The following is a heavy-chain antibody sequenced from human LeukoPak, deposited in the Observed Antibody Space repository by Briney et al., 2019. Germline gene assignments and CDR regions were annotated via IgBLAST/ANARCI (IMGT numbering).Heavy chain of an antibody. J-gene: IGHJ4*02. D-gene: IGHD2-2*02. Sequence: GGSLRLSCAASGFTFSSYSMNWVRQAPGKGLEWVGRIKSKTDGGTTDYAAPVKGRFTISRDDSKNTLYLQMNSLKTEDTAVYYCTTAGTRIVVVPAAIGSFDYWGQGTLVTVSS. CDR3: TTAGTRIVVVPAAIGSFDY. CDR1: GFTFSSYS. CDR2: IKSKTDGGTT. V-gene: IGHV3-15*01.